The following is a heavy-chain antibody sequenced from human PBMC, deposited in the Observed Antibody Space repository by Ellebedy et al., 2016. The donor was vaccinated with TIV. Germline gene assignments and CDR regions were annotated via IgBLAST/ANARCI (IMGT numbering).Heavy chain of an antibody. Sequence: ASVKVSCKASGVTFNGYGISWVRQAPGQGLEWMGGIIPIFGAPKYAQKFQGRVTITADDSTSTAYMELSSLRSEDTAVYYCATRGATIPSSLYYYAMDVWGQGTTVTVS. CDR2: IIPIFGAP. D-gene: IGHD5-12*01. V-gene: IGHV1-69*13. CDR1: GVTFNGYG. CDR3: ATRGATIPSSLYYYAMDV. J-gene: IGHJ6*02.